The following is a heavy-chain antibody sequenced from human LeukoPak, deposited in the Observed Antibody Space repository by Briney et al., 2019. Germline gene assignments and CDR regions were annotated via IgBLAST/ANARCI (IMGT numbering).Heavy chain of an antibody. CDR2: IYYSGTI. V-gene: IGHV4-59*08. J-gene: IGHJ4*02. CDR3: ARHRGYSYGSTFDY. CDR1: GGSISSYY. Sequence: PSETLSLTCTVSGGSISSYYWSWIRQPPGKGLEWSGSIYYSGTINYNPSLKSRVTISGDTSKNQFSLKLSSVTAADTAVYYCARHRGYSYGSTFDYWGQGTLVTVSS. D-gene: IGHD5-18*01.